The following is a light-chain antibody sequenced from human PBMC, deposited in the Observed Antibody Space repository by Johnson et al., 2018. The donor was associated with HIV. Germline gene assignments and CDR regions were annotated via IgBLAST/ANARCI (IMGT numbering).Light chain of an antibody. CDR3: GTWDSSLSAGYV. CDR2: DNN. J-gene: IGLJ1*01. V-gene: IGLV1-51*01. Sequence: QSVLTQPPSVSAAPGQKVTISCSGSSSNIGNNYVSWYQQLPGTAPKLLIYDNNKRPSGIPDRFSGSKSGTSATLGITGLKTGDEADYYSGTWDSSLSAGYVFGTGTKVTVL. CDR1: SSNIGNNY.